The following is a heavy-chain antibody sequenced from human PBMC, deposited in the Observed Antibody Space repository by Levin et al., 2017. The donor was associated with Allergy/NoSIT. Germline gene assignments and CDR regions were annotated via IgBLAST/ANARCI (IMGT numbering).Heavy chain of an antibody. J-gene: IGHJ4*02. CDR2: IKSKSDGGTT. V-gene: IGHV3-15*01. CDR3: TISEIDY. Sequence: PGGSLRLSCAASGLNFHNAWMSWVRQAPGQGLEWVGRIKSKSDGGTTDYAAPVKGRFIISRDDSKNTLYLQMNSLKIEDTAVYYCTISEIDYWGQGTVVTVSS. CDR1: GLNFHNAW.